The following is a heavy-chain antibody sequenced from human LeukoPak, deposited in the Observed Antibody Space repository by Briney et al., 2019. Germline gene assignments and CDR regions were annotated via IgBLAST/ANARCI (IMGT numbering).Heavy chain of an antibody. J-gene: IGHJ4*02. D-gene: IGHD3-22*01. CDR1: GYSFTGYY. Sequence: GASVKVSCKASGYSFTGYYMHWVRQAPGQGLEWMGWINPNSGGTNYAQKFQGRATMTRDTSISTAYMELSRLRSDDTAVYYCASDPDDSSGYYLDYWGQGTLVTVSS. CDR2: INPNSGGT. V-gene: IGHV1-2*02. CDR3: ASDPDDSSGYYLDY.